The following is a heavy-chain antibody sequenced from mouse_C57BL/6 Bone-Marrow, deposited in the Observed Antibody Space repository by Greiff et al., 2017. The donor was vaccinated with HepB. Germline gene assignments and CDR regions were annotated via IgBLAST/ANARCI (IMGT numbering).Heavy chain of an antibody. J-gene: IGHJ3*01. CDR2: IYPRSGNT. Sequence: QVQLQQSGAELARPGASVKLSCKASGYTFTSYGISWVKQRTGQGLEWIGEIYPRSGNTYYNEKFKGKATLTADKSSSTAYMELRRLTSEDSAVYFCARSPPGFAYWGQGTLVTVSA. CDR1: GYTFTSYG. CDR3: ARSPPGFAY. V-gene: IGHV1-81*01.